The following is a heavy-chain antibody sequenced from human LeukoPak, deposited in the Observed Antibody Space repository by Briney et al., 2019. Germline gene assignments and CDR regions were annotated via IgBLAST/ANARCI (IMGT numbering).Heavy chain of an antibody. CDR1: GYTFTGYY. Sequence: ASVKVSCKASGYTFTGYYMHWVRQAPGQGLEWMGWINPNSGGTNYAQKFQGRVTMTRDTSISTAYMELSRLRSDDTAVYYCARAPSNYYGSGSRSLGYWGQGTLVTVSS. J-gene: IGHJ4*02. CDR3: ARAPSNYYGSGSRSLGY. D-gene: IGHD3-10*01. V-gene: IGHV1-2*02. CDR2: INPNSGGT.